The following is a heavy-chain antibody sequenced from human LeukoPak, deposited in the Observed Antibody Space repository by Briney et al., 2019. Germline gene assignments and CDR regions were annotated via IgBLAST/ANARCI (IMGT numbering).Heavy chain of an antibody. CDR1: GGSISSYY. CDR3: ARESRMYYYDSRSAEYFQH. CDR2: IYTSGST. J-gene: IGHJ1*01. Sequence: SETLSLTCTVSGGSISSYYWSWIRQPAGKGLEWIGRIYTSGSTNYNPSLKSRVTMSVDTSKNQFSLKLSSVTAADTAVYYCARESRMYYYDSRSAEYFQHWGQGTLVTVSS. V-gene: IGHV4-4*07. D-gene: IGHD3-22*01.